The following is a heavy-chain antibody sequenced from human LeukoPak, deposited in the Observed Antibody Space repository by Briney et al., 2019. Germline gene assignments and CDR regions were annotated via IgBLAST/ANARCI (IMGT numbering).Heavy chain of an antibody. CDR2: INWNGGST. D-gene: IGHD3-22*01. J-gene: IGHJ4*02. CDR3: ARDSTYYYDSSGYPQFDY. V-gene: IGHV3-20*04. Sequence: GGSLRLSCAASGFTFDDYGMSWVRQAPGKGLEWVSGINWNGGSTGYADSVKGRFTISRDNAKNSLYLQMNSLRAEDTAVYYCARDSTYYYDSSGYPQFDYWGQGTLVTVSS. CDR1: GFTFDDYG.